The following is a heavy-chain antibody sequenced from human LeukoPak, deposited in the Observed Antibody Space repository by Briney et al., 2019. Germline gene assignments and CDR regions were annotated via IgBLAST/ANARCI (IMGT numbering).Heavy chain of an antibody. CDR3: TTWAFYHGLDV. Sequence: SGGSLRLSCVASGFTLDAYEMHWVRQARGKGPEWVSLISANGGRTSYADSVRGRFTISRDNSKNSLYLQMTSLRAEDSALYYCTTWAFYHGLDVWGQGTTVTVSS. CDR1: GFTLDAYE. J-gene: IGHJ6*02. D-gene: IGHD2/OR15-2a*01. V-gene: IGHV3-43*02. CDR2: ISANGGRT.